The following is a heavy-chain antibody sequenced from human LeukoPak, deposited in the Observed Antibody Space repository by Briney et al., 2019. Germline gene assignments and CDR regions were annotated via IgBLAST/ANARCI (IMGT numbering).Heavy chain of an antibody. D-gene: IGHD3-3*01. J-gene: IGHJ4*02. CDR1: GGSISSGGYY. Sequence: RSSETLSLTCTVSGGSISSGGYYWSWIRQHPGKGLEWIGYIYYSGSTYYNLSLKSRVTISVDTSKNQFSLKLSSVTAADTAVYYCARASGYYRLFDYWGQGTLVTVSS. CDR2: IYYSGST. CDR3: ARASGYYRLFDY. V-gene: IGHV4-31*03.